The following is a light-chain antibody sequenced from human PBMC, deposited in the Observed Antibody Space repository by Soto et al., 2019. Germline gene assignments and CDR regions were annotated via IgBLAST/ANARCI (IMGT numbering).Light chain of an antibody. CDR2: WAS. CDR3: PQYESTPPT. V-gene: IGKV4-1*01. J-gene: IGKJ2*01. CDR1: QSVLYSSNNKNY. Sequence: DIVMTQSPDSLAVSLSERATINCKSSQSVLYSSNNKNYLAWYQQRPGQPPKLLIYWASTRESGVPDRFSGSGSGTDFTLTINSLQAEDVAVYYCPQYESTPPTFGQGTKLEIK.